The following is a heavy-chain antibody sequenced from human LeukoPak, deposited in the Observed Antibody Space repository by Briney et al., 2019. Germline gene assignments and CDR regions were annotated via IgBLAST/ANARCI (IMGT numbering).Heavy chain of an antibody. V-gene: IGHV1-69*13. J-gene: IGHJ4*02. CDR2: IIPIFGTA. CDR3: ARDRYCSSTSCYRNFDY. Sequence: GASVKVSCKASGGTFSSYAISWVRQAPGQGLEWMGGIIPIFGTANYAQKFQGRVTITADESTSTAYMELSSLRSEDTAVYYCARDRYCSSTSCYRNFDYWGQGTLVTVSS. CDR1: GGTFSSYA. D-gene: IGHD2-2*01.